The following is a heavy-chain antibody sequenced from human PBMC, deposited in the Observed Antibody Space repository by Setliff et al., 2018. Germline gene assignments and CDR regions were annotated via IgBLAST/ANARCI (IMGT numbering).Heavy chain of an antibody. J-gene: IGHJ6*02. CDR2: INHSGST. V-gene: IGHV4-34*01. D-gene: IGHD3-3*01. CDR1: GASFSDYY. CDR3: ARLSWNGLRYFGLDV. Sequence: PSETLSLTCTVYGASFSDYYWGWIRQPPGKGLEWIAEINHSGSTNYNPSLKSRVTISVDTSTNQFSLKLTSVTAADTAVYYCARLSWNGLRYFGLDVWGQGTTVTVSS.